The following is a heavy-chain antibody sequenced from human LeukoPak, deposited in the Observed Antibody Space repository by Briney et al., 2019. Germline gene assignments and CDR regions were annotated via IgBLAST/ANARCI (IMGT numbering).Heavy chain of an antibody. V-gene: IGHV4-34*01. CDR3: ARGRCSSTSCYADY. Sequence: PSETLSLTCAVYGGSFSGYYWSWIRQPPGKGLEWIGEINHSGSTNYNPSLKSRVTISVDTSKNQFSLKLSSVTAADTAVYYCARGRCSSTSCYADYWGQGTLVTVSS. CDR1: GGSFSGYY. J-gene: IGHJ4*02. CDR2: INHSGST. D-gene: IGHD2-2*01.